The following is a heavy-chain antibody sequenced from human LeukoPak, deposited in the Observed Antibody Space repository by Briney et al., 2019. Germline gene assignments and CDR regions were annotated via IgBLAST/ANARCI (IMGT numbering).Heavy chain of an antibody. CDR3: AKGGPMIQNWFDP. J-gene: IGHJ5*02. Sequence: GGSLRLSCPASGLTFSDYYMSWIRQAPGKGLEWVSGISWNSCSIGYAVSVMGRFTISRDNAKNSLYLQMNSLRAEDTALYYCAKGGPMIQNWFDPWGQGTLVTVSS. D-gene: IGHD3-16*01. CDR2: ISWNSCSI. CDR1: GLTFSDYY. V-gene: IGHV3-9*01.